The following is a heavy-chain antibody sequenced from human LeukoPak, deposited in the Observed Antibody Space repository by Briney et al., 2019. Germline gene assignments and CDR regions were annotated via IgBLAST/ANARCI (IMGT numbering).Heavy chain of an antibody. D-gene: IGHD6-13*01. CDR2: IIPIFGTA. CDR1: GGTFSSYA. Sequence: SVKVSCKASGGTFSSYAISWVRQAPGQGLEWMGGIIPIFGTANYAQKFQGRVTITADESTSTAYIELSSLRSEDTAVYYCARQQQLVLAGAFDIWGQGTMVTVSS. J-gene: IGHJ3*02. V-gene: IGHV1-69*13. CDR3: ARQQQLVLAGAFDI.